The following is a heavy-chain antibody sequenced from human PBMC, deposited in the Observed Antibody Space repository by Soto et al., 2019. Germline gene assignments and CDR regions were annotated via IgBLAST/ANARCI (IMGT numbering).Heavy chain of an antibody. V-gene: IGHV1-69*01. CDR1: GGTLNNYG. CDR2: TIPALGTT. J-gene: IGHJ6*02. Sequence: QVQLVQSGAEVKKPGSSVRVSCKASGGTLNNYGIYWVRQAPGQGLEWMGGTIPALGTTTYAQKFQGRVTINADESTSTSYMEMSSLGSEDTAIYYCARVGVMVSKFSYYQAMDVWGQGTTVTVSS. D-gene: IGHD5-18*01. CDR3: ARVGVMVSKFSYYQAMDV.